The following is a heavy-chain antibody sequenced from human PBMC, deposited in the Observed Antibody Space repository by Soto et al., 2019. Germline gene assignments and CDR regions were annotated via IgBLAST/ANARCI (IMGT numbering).Heavy chain of an antibody. Sequence: PGESLKISCKGSGYSFTSYWIGWVRQMPGKGLEWMGIIYPGDSDTRYSPSFRGQVTISADKSISTAYLQWSSLKASDTAMYYCARQIVAARNYYYYMDVWGKGTTVTVSS. D-gene: IGHD6-6*01. CDR2: IYPGDSDT. J-gene: IGHJ6*03. CDR3: ARQIVAARNYYYYMDV. CDR1: GYSFTSYW. V-gene: IGHV5-51*01.